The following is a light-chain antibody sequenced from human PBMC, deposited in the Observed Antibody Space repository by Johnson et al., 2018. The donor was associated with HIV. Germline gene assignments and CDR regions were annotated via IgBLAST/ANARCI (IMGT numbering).Light chain of an antibody. CDR1: SSNIGSNY. CDR2: EDN. Sequence: QSVLTQPSSVSAAPGQKVTISCSGSSSNIGSNYVSWYQQFPGAAPKLLIYEDNKRPSGIPDRFSGSKSGTSATLGITGLQTGDEAYYYCATWDRRLTIWGVFRSGSKVTVL. CDR3: ATWDRRLTIWGV. J-gene: IGLJ1*01. V-gene: IGLV1-51*02.